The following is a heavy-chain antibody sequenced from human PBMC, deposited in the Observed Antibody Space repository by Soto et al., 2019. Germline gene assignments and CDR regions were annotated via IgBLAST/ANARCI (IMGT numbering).Heavy chain of an antibody. J-gene: IGHJ4*02. Sequence: QVQLVESGGGMVQPGRSLRLSCAASGFTFSRFGMHWVRQAPGKGLEWVAVMWYDGSHKAYGDSVKGRFTISRDNSKNTLYLQMNSLRAEDTAVYYCARDLNDYGELGLDYWGQGTLVTVSS. CDR3: ARDLNDYGELGLDY. CDR2: MWYDGSHK. D-gene: IGHD4-17*01. V-gene: IGHV3-33*01. CDR1: GFTFSRFG.